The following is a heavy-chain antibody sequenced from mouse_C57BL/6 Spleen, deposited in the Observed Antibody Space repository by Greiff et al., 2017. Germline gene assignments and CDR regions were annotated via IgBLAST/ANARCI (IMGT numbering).Heavy chain of an antibody. V-gene: IGHV1-69*01. D-gene: IGHD2-4*01. CDR3: ERRGNYYDYDGYAMDD. Sequence: QVQLQQPGAELVMPGASVKLSCKASGYTFTSYWMHWVKQRPGQGLEWMGEIDPSDSYTNYNQKFKGKSTLTVDKSSSTAYMQLSSLTSEDSAVYDCERRGNYYDYDGYAMDDWGQGTSVTVAS. J-gene: IGHJ4*01. CDR2: IDPSDSYT. CDR1: GYTFTSYW.